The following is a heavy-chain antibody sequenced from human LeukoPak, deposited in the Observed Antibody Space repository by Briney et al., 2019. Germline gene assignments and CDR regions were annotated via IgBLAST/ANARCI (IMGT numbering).Heavy chain of an antibody. CDR3: AKGRPCSSTSCFGSYFDY. J-gene: IGHJ4*02. CDR2: MSGSGDGT. Sequence: GSLRLSCAASGFTFTNYAMTWVRQAPGKGLEWVSVMSGSGDGTYYADSVTGRFTISRENPKNTLYLQMHSLRAEDTAVYYCAKGRPCSSTSCFGSYFDYWGQGTQVTVSS. CDR1: GFTFTNYA. V-gene: IGHV3-23*01. D-gene: IGHD2-2*01.